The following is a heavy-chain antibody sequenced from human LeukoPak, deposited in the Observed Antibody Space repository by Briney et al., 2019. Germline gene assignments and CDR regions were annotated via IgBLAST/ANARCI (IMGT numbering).Heavy chain of an antibody. J-gene: IGHJ3*02. D-gene: IGHD2-15*01. Sequence: SLRLSCAASGFTFDDYAMHWVRQAPGKGLEWVSGISWNSGSIGYADSVKGRSTISRDNAKNSLYLQMNSLRAEDTALYYCAKGNIVVVVAAPSAFDIWGQGTMVTVSS. CDR3: AKGNIVVVVAAPSAFDI. CDR1: GFTFDDYA. V-gene: IGHV3-9*01. CDR2: ISWNSGSI.